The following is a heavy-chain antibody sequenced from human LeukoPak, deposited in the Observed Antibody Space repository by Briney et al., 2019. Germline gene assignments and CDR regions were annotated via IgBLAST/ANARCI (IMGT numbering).Heavy chain of an antibody. Sequence: GGSLRLSCAASGFTFSSYAMSRVRQAPGKGLEWDSAISGSGGSTYYADSVKGRFTISRDNSKNTLYLQMNSLRAEDTAVYYCAKADSSGYYPYYFDYWGQGTLVTVSS. CDR1: GFTFSSYA. D-gene: IGHD3-22*01. CDR3: AKADSSGYYPYYFDY. CDR2: ISGSGGST. J-gene: IGHJ4*02. V-gene: IGHV3-23*01.